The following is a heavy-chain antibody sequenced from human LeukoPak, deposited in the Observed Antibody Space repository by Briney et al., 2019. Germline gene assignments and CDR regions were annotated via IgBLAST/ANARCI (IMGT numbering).Heavy chain of an antibody. Sequence: PSQTLSLTCTVSGGSISSGSYYWSWIRQPAGKGLEWIGRIYTSGSTNYNPSLKSRVTISVDTPKNQFSLKLSSVTAADTAVYYCARVGELHDAFDIWGQRTMVTVSS. CDR2: IYTSGST. CDR3: ARVGELHDAFDI. D-gene: IGHD1-26*01. V-gene: IGHV4-61*02. J-gene: IGHJ3*02. CDR1: GGSISSGSYY.